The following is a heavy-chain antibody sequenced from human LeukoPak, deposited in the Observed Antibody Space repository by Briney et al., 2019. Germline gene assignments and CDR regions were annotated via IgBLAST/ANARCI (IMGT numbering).Heavy chain of an antibody. Sequence: QAGGSLRLSCAASGFTFSNYAMSWVRQAPGEGLEWVSGISGSGDSSYYADSVKGRFTISRDNSGNTLYLQMNSLRAEDTAVYYCAKDLYGFYAMDVWGQGTTVTVSS. V-gene: IGHV3-23*01. J-gene: IGHJ6*02. CDR2: ISGSGDSS. CDR3: AKDLYGFYAMDV. CDR1: GFTFSNYA. D-gene: IGHD4-17*01.